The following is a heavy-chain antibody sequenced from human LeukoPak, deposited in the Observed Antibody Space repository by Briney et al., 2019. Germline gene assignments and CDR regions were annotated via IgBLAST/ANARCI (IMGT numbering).Heavy chain of an antibody. D-gene: IGHD1-26*01. Sequence: SVKVSCKASCGIFSSYASSWVRQAPGQGLEWMGGIIPIFGRANYAQKFQGRVTITTDTSTSTAYMELSSLRAEDTAVYYWARENGRLFSGFRYMDVWGKGTTVTVSS. CDR2: IIPIFGRA. J-gene: IGHJ6*03. CDR1: CGIFSSYA. CDR3: ARENGRLFSGFRYMDV. V-gene: IGHV1-69*05.